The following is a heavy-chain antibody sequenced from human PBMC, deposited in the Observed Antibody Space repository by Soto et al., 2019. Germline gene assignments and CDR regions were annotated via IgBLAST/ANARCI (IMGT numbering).Heavy chain of an antibody. D-gene: IGHD3-3*01. CDR3: ARGSQPVDFWSGENWFDP. V-gene: IGHV3-53*01. Sequence: GGSLRLSCAASGFTVSSNYMSWVRQAPGKGLEWVSVIYSGGSTYYADSVKGRFTISRDNSKNTLYLQMNSLRAEDTAVYYCARGSQPVDFWSGENWFDPWGQGTLVTVSS. CDR2: IYSGGST. CDR1: GFTVSSNY. J-gene: IGHJ5*02.